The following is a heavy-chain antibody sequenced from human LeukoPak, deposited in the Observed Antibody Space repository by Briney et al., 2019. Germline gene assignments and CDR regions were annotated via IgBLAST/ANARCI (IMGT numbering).Heavy chain of an antibody. J-gene: IGHJ4*02. CDR2: IKPDGSGK. D-gene: IGHD2/OR15-2a*01. V-gene: IGHV3-7*01. CDR1: GFSFSSYW. CDR3: SSQPAVIDLDL. Sequence: PGGSLRLSCAASGFSFSSYWMTRVRQVPGKGLEWVANIKPDGSGKHYVDSVKGRFTISRDNAKSSLYLQMDSLRVEDTAVYYCSSQPAVIDLDLWGQGALVTVSS.